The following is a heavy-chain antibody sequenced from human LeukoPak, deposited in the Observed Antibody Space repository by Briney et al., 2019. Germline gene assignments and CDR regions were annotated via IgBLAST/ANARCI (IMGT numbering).Heavy chain of an antibody. Sequence: GGSLRLSCAASGFTFSSYSMNWVRQAPGKGLEWVSSISSSSSYIYYADSVKGRFTISRDNAKNSLYLQMNSLGAEDTAVYYCAREGNWYGFDYWGQGTLVTVSS. CDR2: ISSSSSYI. J-gene: IGHJ4*02. V-gene: IGHV3-21*01. D-gene: IGHD1-20*01. CDR1: GFTFSSYS. CDR3: AREGNWYGFDY.